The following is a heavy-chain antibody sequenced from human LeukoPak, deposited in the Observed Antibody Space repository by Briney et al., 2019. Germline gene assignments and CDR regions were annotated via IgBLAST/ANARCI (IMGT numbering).Heavy chain of an antibody. CDR3: ARTSAAGALGTFDI. V-gene: IGHV4-59*01. CDR1: GGSISSYC. Sequence: SETLSLTCTVSGGSISSYCWSWIRQPPGKGLEWIGYIYYSGSTNYNPSLKSRVTISVDTSKNQFSLKLSSVTAADTAVYYCARTSAAGALGTFDIWGQGTMVTVSS. CDR2: IYYSGST. J-gene: IGHJ3*02. D-gene: IGHD6-13*01.